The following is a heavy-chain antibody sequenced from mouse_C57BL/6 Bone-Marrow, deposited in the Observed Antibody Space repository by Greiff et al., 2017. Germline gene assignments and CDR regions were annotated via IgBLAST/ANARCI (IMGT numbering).Heavy chain of an antibody. D-gene: IGHD1-1*01. CDR1: GYTFTSYW. V-gene: IGHV1-64*01. J-gene: IGHJ3*01. CDR3: ARVAYGSSAFAY. Sequence: VQLQQPGAELVKPGASVKLSCKASGYTFTSYWMHWVKQRPGQGLEWIGMIHPNSGSTNYNEKFKSKATLTVDKSSSTAYMQLSSLTSEDSAVYYCARVAYGSSAFAYWGQGTLVTVSA. CDR2: IHPNSGST.